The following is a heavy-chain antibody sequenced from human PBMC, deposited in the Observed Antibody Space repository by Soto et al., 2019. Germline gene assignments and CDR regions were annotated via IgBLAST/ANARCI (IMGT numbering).Heavy chain of an antibody. Sequence: GGSLRLSCAASGFTFSSYSMNWVRQAPGKGLEWVSSISSSSSYIYYADSVKGRFTISRDNAKNSLYLQMNSLRAEDTAVYYCAREGYSSSTPLDYWGQGTLVTVSS. CDR2: ISSSSSYI. J-gene: IGHJ4*02. CDR3: AREGYSSSTPLDY. CDR1: GFTFSSYS. D-gene: IGHD6-6*01. V-gene: IGHV3-21*01.